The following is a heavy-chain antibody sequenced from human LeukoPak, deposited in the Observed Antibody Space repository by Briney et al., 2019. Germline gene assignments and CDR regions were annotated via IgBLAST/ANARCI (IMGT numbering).Heavy chain of an antibody. CDR3: ARAPCAGSCHDDN. Sequence: PSGTLSLTCTVSGGSISHYFWSWIRQPAGKGLEWLGRISNTGRSSYNPSLKSRLTMSIDTSKNQFSLRLNSVTAADTAVYYCARAPCAGSCHDDNWGRGTLVTVSS. CDR2: ISNTGRS. V-gene: IGHV4-4*07. D-gene: IGHD2-8*02. J-gene: IGHJ4*02. CDR1: GGSISHYF.